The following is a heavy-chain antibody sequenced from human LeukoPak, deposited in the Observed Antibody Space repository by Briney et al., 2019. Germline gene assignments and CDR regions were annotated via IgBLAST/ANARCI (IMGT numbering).Heavy chain of an antibody. CDR2: ISGSGGST. D-gene: IGHD4-11*01. CDR3: AKKAYSDFMWYFDY. J-gene: IGHJ4*02. Sequence: GGSLRLSCAASGFTLCSYAMNWVRQAPGKGLEWVSGISGSGGSTYYADSVKGRFTISRDNSKNTLYLQMNSLRAEDTAVYYCAKKAYSDFMWYFDYWGQGTLVTVSS. CDR1: GFTLCSYA. V-gene: IGHV3-23*01.